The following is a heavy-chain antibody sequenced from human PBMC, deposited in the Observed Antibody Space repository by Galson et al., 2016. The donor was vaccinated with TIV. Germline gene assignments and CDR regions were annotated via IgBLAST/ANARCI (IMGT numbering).Heavy chain of an antibody. D-gene: IGHD1-7*01. V-gene: IGHV3-21*01. CDR3: ARRGNYLSDAFDI. CDR2: ISSTSNYR. Sequence: SLRLSCAVSGFPFSSYSMNWVRQAPGKGLEWVSSISSTSNYRYYSDSVKGRFTISRDNAEESLYLQINSLRVEDTALYYCARRGNYLSDAFDIWGQGTMVTVSS. J-gene: IGHJ3*02. CDR1: GFPFSSYS.